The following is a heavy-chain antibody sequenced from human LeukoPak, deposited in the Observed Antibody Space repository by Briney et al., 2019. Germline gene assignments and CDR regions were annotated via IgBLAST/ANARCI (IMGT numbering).Heavy chain of an antibody. D-gene: IGHD5-24*01. J-gene: IGHJ4*02. Sequence: ASVKVSCKASGSTFNDYYIHWVRQAPGQGLEWMGWINPKSGGTNYAQKFQGRVTMTRDTSISTAYMELSRLRSDDTAVYYCARSKLRRDGYNSYFDYWGQGTLVTVSS. V-gene: IGHV1-2*02. CDR3: ARSKLRRDGYNSYFDY. CDR2: INPKSGGT. CDR1: GSTFNDYY.